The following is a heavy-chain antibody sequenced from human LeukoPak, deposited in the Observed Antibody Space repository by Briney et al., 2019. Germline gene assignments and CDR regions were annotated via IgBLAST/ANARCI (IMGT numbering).Heavy chain of an antibody. CDR1: GFTFDDYG. D-gene: IGHD2-8*01. V-gene: IGHV3-20*04. CDR3: ARAVLMVYAIPGWFDP. Sequence: GGSLRLSCAASGFTFDDYGMSWVRQAPGKGLEWVSGINWNGGSTGYADSVKGRFTISRDNAKNSLYLQMNSLRAEDTALYYCARAVLMVYAIPGWFDPWGQGTLVTVSS. J-gene: IGHJ5*02. CDR2: INWNGGST.